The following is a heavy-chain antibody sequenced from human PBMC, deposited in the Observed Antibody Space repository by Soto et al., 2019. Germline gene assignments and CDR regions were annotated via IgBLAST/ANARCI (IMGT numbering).Heavy chain of an antibody. CDR3: VRTSLVVAVATREDF. V-gene: IGHV3-74*01. D-gene: IGHD2-15*01. CDR2: IDSDGSRI. Sequence: EVQLVESGGGLVQPGESLRLSCAASGFTFSNYWMHWVRQAPGKGLVWVSRIDSDGSRITYADFVKGRFTISRDNAKNTVYLQMTSLTAEDTAVYYCVRTSLVVAVATREDFWGQGTLVTVSS. J-gene: IGHJ4*02. CDR1: GFTFSNYW.